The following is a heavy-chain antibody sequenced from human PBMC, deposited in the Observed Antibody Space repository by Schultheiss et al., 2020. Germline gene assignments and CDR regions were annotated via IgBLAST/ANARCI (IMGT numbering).Heavy chain of an antibody. Sequence: SVKVSCKASGGTFSSYAISWVRQAPGQGLEWMGGIIPIFGTANYAQKFQGRVTITADESTSTAYMELSSLRSEDTAVYYCTIHCTGGVCYTNYYYYYGMDVWGQGSTVNGYS. CDR1: GGTFSSYA. V-gene: IGHV1-69*13. CDR3: TIHCTGGVCYTNYYYYYGMDV. D-gene: IGHD2-8*02. J-gene: IGHJ6*02. CDR2: IIPIFGTA.